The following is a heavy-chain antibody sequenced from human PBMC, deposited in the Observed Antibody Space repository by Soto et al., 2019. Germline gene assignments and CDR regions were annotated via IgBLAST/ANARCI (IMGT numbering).Heavy chain of an antibody. CDR3: AREHSSSWRFDY. CDR1: GYTFTSYD. CDR2: MNPNSGNT. V-gene: IGHV1-8*01. D-gene: IGHD6-13*01. Sequence: QVQLVQSGAEVKKPGASVKVSCKASGYTFTSYDINWVRQDTGQGLEWMGWMNPNSGNTGYAQKFQGRVTMTRNTSIGTAYMELSSLRSEDTAVYYCAREHSSSWRFDYWGQGTLVTVSS. J-gene: IGHJ4*02.